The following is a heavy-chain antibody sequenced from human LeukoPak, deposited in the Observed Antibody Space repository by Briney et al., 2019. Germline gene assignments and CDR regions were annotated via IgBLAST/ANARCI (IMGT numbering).Heavy chain of an antibody. D-gene: IGHD2-21*02. CDR2: LTGTGRTT. CDR1: GFPFRSYA. J-gene: IGHJ4*02. Sequence: GSLRLSCAASGFPFRSYAMSWVRQAPAQGLEWVSALTGTGRTTYYADSVKGRFTISRDNSKNTLYLQMSSLRVEDTAVYYCARGRGYLMTDPEYWGQGTLVTVSS. CDR3: ARGRGYLMTDPEY. V-gene: IGHV3-23*01.